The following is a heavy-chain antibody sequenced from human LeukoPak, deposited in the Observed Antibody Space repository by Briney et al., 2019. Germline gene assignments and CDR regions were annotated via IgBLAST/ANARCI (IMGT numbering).Heavy chain of an antibody. V-gene: IGHV3-73*01. CDR3: TRHVFSDGYNLVGDY. D-gene: IGHD5-24*01. CDR2: IRSKANSYAT. J-gene: IGHJ4*02. CDR1: GFTFSGSA. Sequence: PGGSLRLSCAASGFTFSGSAMHWVRQASGKGLEWIGRIRSKANSYATAYAASVKGRFTISRDDSKNTAYLQMNSLKTEDTAVYYCTRHVFSDGYNLVGDYWGQGTLVTVSS.